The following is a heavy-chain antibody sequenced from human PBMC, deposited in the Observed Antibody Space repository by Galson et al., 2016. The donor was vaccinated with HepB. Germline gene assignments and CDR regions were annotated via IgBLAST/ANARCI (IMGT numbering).Heavy chain of an antibody. CDR1: GFTVSSKY. CDR3: AKDLDGYTYGYSYSDH. CDR2: ISGSGGTT. V-gene: IGHV3-23*01. D-gene: IGHD5-18*01. J-gene: IGHJ4*02. Sequence: SLRLSCAASGFTVSSKYMSWVRQAPGKGLEWVSSISGSGGTTYYADSVKGRFTISRDKSKNTLYLQMNSLRGEDTAVYYCAKDLDGYTYGYSYSDHWGQGTLVTVSS.